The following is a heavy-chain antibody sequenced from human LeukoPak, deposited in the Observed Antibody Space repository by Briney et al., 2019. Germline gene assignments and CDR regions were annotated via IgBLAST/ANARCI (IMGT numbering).Heavy chain of an antibody. Sequence: IPGGSLRLSCAASGFNFGGYSMNWVRQAPGKGLEWVSSISSSSTYIYYADSVKGRFTISRDNAKNLLYLQMNSLRAEDTAVFYCARGLYSSSWYDFDYWGQGILVSVSS. CDR2: ISSSSTYI. D-gene: IGHD6-13*01. CDR1: GFNFGGYS. V-gene: IGHV3-21*01. CDR3: ARGLYSSSWYDFDY. J-gene: IGHJ4*02.